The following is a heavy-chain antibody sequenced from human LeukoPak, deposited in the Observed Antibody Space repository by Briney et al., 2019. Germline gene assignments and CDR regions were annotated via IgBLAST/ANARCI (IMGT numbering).Heavy chain of an antibody. V-gene: IGHV3-73*01. Sequence: GGSLRLSCAASGFTFSGSAMHWVRQASGKGLEWVGRIRSKANSYATAYAASVKGRSTISRDDSKNTAYLQMNSLKTEDTAVYYCIRGDYYYYGMDVWGQGTTVTVSS. CDR2: IRSKANSYAT. D-gene: IGHD3-10*01. CDR3: IRGDYYYYGMDV. J-gene: IGHJ6*02. CDR1: GFTFSGSA.